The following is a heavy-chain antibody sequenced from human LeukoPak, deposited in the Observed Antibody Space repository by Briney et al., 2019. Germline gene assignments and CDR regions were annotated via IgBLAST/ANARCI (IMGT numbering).Heavy chain of an antibody. J-gene: IGHJ4*02. CDR3: ARGFLSGSWVGDFDY. CDR1: GFTFRDYF. V-gene: IGHV3-11*01. Sequence: PGGSLRLSCAASGFTFRDYFMSWIRQAPGKGLEYISYISSSGGSIYYADSVRGRFTISRDNAGNSLYLQMNSLRAEDTAMYYCARGFLSGSWVGDFDYWGQGTLVTVSS. CDR2: ISSSGGSI. D-gene: IGHD3-10*01.